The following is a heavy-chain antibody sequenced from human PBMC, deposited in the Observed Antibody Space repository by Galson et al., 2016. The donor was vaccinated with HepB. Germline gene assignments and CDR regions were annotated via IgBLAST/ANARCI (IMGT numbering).Heavy chain of an antibody. D-gene: IGHD3-16*02. CDR1: GDSITSGSNY. J-gene: IGHJ4*02. Sequence: TLSLTCNVSGDSITSGSNYWSWIRQRPGTGLEWMGRIHYSGTTHYNPSLKSRLTISVDTSKNQFSLKLTSVTAADTAVYYCARDAMISFGGIIARYFDSWGQGTLVSVSS. CDR3: ARDAMISFGGIIARYFDS. CDR2: IHYSGTT. V-gene: IGHV4-31*03.